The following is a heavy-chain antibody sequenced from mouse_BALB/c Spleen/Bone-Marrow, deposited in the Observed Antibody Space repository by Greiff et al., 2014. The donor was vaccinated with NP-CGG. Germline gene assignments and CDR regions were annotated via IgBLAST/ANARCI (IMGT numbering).Heavy chain of an antibody. CDR1: GYTFTSSW. V-gene: IGHV1S130*01. CDR3: ARYWSGFAY. D-gene: IGHD4-1*01. J-gene: IGHJ3*01. CDR2: IHPNSGNT. Sequence: QVQLQQSGSVLVRPGASVKLSCKASGYTFTSSWMHWAKQRPGQGLEWIGEIHPNSGNTNYNEKFEGKATLTVDTSSSTAYVDLSSLTSEDSAVYYCARYWSGFAYWGQGTLVTVSA.